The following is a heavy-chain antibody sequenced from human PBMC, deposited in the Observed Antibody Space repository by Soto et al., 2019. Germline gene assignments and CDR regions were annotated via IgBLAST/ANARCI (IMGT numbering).Heavy chain of an antibody. Sequence: EVQLVESGGGLVQPGGSLRLSCAASGFTFSTYGMNWVRQAPGKGLEWVSYISSSAFIMYYADSVKGRFTISRDNAKSSLYLQMNSLRAEDTAVYYCARDGGITVAGFDYWGQGTLVTVSS. CDR3: ARDGGITVAGFDY. V-gene: IGHV3-48*03. D-gene: IGHD6-19*01. CDR1: GFTFSTYG. J-gene: IGHJ4*02. CDR2: ISSSAFIM.